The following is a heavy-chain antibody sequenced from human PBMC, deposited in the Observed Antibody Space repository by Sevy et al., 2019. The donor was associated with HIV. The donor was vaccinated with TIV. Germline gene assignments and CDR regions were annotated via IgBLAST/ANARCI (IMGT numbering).Heavy chain of an antibody. D-gene: IGHD5-12*01. CDR3: ARDSRTTGYDLNIYGNYIRTDV. J-gene: IGHJ6*01. CDR1: GGTFSIGA. CDR2: ITPILGTR. V-gene: IGHV1-69*13. Sequence: ASVKVSCKTSGGTFSIGAISWVRQAPGQGLEWMGGITPILGTRKSARKFQGRVTIVADESTNTAYMELRSLRPEDTAVYYCARDSRTTGYDLNIYGNYIRTDVWGQGTTVTVSS.